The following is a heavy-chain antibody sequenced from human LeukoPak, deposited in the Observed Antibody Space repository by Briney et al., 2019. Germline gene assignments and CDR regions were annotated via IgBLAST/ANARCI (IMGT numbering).Heavy chain of an antibody. Sequence: ASVKVSCKASGYTFTSYAMHWVRQAPGQRLEWMGWINAGNGNTKYSQKFQGRVTITRDTSASTAYMELSSLRSEDTAVYYCARVESYYYGMDVWGKGTTVTVSP. CDR2: INAGNGNT. CDR3: ARVESYYYGMDV. D-gene: IGHD5-24*01. J-gene: IGHJ6*04. CDR1: GYTFTSYA. V-gene: IGHV1-3*01.